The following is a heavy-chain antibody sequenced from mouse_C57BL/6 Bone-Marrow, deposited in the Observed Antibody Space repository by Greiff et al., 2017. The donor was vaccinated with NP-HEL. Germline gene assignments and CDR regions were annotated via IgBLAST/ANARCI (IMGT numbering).Heavy chain of an antibody. D-gene: IGHD3-2*02. J-gene: IGHJ2*01. V-gene: IGHV1-54*01. CDR3: ARSKDSSGYFDY. Sequence: QVQLKESGAELVRPGTSVKVSCKASGYAFTNYLIEWVKQRPGQGLEWIGVINPGSGGTNYKEKFKGKATLTADKSSRTAYMQLSSLTSEDSAVYFCARSKDSSGYFDYWGQGTTLTVSS. CDR2: INPGSGGT. CDR1: GYAFTNYL.